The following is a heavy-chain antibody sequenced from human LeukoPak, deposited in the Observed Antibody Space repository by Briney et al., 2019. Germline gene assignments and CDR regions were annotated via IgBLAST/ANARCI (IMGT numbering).Heavy chain of an antibody. CDR3: AKDYEPLVGVHRWGDWFDP. D-gene: IGHD1-26*01. J-gene: IGHJ5*02. CDR1: GFTVSSNY. Sequence: PGGSLRLSCAASGFTVSSNYMSWVRQGPGKGLECVSVISNDGDTYYADSVKGRFTISRDTSKNTVSLQMNSLRAEDTAVYYCAKDYEPLVGVHRWGDWFDPWGQGTLVTVSS. CDR2: ISNDGDT. V-gene: IGHV3-53*01.